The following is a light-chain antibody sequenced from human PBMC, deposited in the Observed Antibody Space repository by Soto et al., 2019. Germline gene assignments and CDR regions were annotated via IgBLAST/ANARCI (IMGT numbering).Light chain of an antibody. CDR1: TNNIGIYNL. CDR2: EDT. J-gene: IGLJ2*01. CDR3: CSFAGSSACLVA. V-gene: IGLV2-23*01. Sequence: QSVLTQPASVSGSPGQSITLSCTGTTNNIGIYNLVSWYQQHPGKAPKLIIFEDTKRPSGVSTRFSGSKSGNTASLTISGLQAEDEADYYCCSFAGSSACLVAFGAGTKLTVL.